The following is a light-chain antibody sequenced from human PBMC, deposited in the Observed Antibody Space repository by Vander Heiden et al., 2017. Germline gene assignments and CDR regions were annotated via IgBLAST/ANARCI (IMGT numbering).Light chain of an antibody. CDR1: QDIINY. Sequence: DIQMTPSPSSLSASVGDRVTITCQASQDIINYLNWYQQKVGKAPKLLIYDASNLETGVPSRFSGSGSGTDFTFTISSLQPEDIATYYCQQEDNVPWTFGQGTRVEIK. V-gene: IGKV1-33*01. J-gene: IGKJ1*01. CDR3: QQEDNVPWT. CDR2: DAS.